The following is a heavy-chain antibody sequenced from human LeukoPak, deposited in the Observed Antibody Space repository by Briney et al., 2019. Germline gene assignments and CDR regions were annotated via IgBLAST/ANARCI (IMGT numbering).Heavy chain of an antibody. Sequence: KPSETLSLTCAVYGGSFSGYYWSWIRQPPGKGLEWIGEINHSGSTNYNPSLKSRVAISVDTSKNQFSLKLSSVTAADTAVYYCARAPYGSGSYPTPSMDVWGQGTTVTVSS. CDR2: INHSGST. CDR3: ARAPYGSGSYPTPSMDV. J-gene: IGHJ6*02. V-gene: IGHV4-34*01. CDR1: GGSFSGYY. D-gene: IGHD3-10*01.